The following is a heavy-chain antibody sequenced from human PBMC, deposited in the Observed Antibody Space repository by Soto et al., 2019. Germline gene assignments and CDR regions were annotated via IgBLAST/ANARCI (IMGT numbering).Heavy chain of an antibody. J-gene: IGHJ3*02. V-gene: IGHV4-31*03. Sequence: QVQLQESGPGLVKPSQTLSLTCTVSGGSISSGGYYWSWIRQHPGKGLEWIGYIYYSGSTYYNPSLMSRVTISVATSKNQFFLKLSSVTTADTAVYYCARDGGGRTAFDIWGQGTMVTVSS. D-gene: IGHD1-26*01. CDR1: GGSISSGGYY. CDR2: IYYSGST. CDR3: ARDGGGRTAFDI.